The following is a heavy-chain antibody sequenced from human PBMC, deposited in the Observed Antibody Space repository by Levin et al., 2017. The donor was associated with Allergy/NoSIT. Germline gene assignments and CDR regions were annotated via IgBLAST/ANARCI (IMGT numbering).Heavy chain of an antibody. V-gene: IGHV3-30*04. CDR1: GFTFSDYA. J-gene: IGHJ6*02. Sequence: GESLKISCVASGFTFSDYAMPWARQAPGRGLEWVAVITYNGNIKYNADSVQGRFTLSRSNSHNTLYLQMNSLRVEDTGVYYWAGDYWASTGTRDGTHVWGQGTTVTVSS. CDR2: ITYNGNIK. CDR3: AGDYWASTGTRDGTHV. D-gene: IGHD1-1*01.